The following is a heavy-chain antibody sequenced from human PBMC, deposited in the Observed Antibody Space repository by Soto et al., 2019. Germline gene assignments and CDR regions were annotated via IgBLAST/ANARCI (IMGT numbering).Heavy chain of an antibody. CDR1: GFTFGSYA. V-gene: IGHV3-23*01. Sequence: EVQLLESGGGLVQPGGSLRLSCAASGFTFGSYAMSWVRQAPGKGLEWVSVITGSDDITYYADSVKGRFTISRDISKNTVYLQMSSLRAEDTAVYYCAKLVRYWGQGTLVTVSS. CDR3: AKLVRY. CDR2: ITGSDDIT. J-gene: IGHJ4*02.